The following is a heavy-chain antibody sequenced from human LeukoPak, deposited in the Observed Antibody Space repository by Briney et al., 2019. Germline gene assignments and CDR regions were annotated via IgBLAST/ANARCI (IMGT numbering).Heavy chain of an antibody. V-gene: IGHV1-2*02. CDR2: INPNSGGT. CDR1: GYTFTGYY. D-gene: IGHD2-2*01. Sequence: ASVKVSCKASGYTFTGYYMHWVRQAPGQGLEWMGWINPNSGGTNYAQKLQGRVTMTTDTSTSTAYMELRSLRSDDTAVYYCARVATQGCSSTSCSFDYWGQGTLVTVSS. CDR3: ARVATQGCSSTSCSFDY. J-gene: IGHJ4*02.